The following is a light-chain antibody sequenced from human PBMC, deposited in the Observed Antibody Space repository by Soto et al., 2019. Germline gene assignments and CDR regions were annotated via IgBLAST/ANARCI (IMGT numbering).Light chain of an antibody. Sequence: EVVLTQSPASLSVFPGERVILSCRASQSVTTNLAWYLHKPGQAPTLLIYGASTRAGGVSDRFSGGGSGAEFSLTISSLQSGDFAIYYCQQYDKWPFTFGQGTRLEIK. CDR2: GAS. CDR1: QSVTTN. CDR3: QQYDKWPFT. V-gene: IGKV3-15*01. J-gene: IGKJ2*01.